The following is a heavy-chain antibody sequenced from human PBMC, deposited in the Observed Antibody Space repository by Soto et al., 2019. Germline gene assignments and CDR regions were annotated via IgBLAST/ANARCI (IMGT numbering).Heavy chain of an antibody. V-gene: IGHV3-23*01. CDR2: ISGSGGST. J-gene: IGHJ4*02. CDR1: GFAFSSYA. CDR3: AKDLFLDDFWSGYLSFDY. Sequence: GGSLRLSCAASGFAFSSYAMSWVRQAPGKGLEWVSAISGSGGSTYYADSVKGRFTISRDNSKNTLYLQMNSLRAEDTAVYYCAKDLFLDDFWSGYLSFDYWGQGTLVTVSS. D-gene: IGHD3-3*01.